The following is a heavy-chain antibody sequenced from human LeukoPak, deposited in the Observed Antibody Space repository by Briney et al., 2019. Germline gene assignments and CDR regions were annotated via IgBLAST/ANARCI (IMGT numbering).Heavy chain of an antibody. CDR2: INANNGNT. V-gene: IGHV1-18*01. D-gene: IGHD6-13*01. Sequence: ASVKVSCKASGYTFTSYGITWVRQAPGQGLEWMGWINANNGNTNYAQNLQGRVTMTRDTSTSAAYMELRSLRSDDTAVYYCARGRAAAPEEYFQHWGQGTLVTVSS. J-gene: IGHJ1*01. CDR3: ARGRAAAPEEYFQH. CDR1: GYTFTSYG.